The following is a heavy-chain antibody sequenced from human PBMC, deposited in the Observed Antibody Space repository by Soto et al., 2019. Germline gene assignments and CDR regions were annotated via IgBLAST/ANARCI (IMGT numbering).Heavy chain of an antibody. J-gene: IGHJ4*02. V-gene: IGHV1-69*12. CDR1: GGTFSTYA. CDR3: ASGIQLWLRRINNGYSG. D-gene: IGHD5-18*01. CDR2: IIPMFGTA. Sequence: QVQLVQSGAEVKKPESSVKVSCKAPGGTFSTYAISWVRQAPGQGLEWMGGIIPMFGTANYAERFQARVTITADESTNTVYMGLSSLRSEDTAVYFCASGIQLWLRRINNGYSGWGQGTLVTVSS.